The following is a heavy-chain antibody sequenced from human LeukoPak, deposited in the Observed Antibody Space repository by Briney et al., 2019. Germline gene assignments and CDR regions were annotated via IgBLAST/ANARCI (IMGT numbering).Heavy chain of an antibody. CDR2: INHSGST. CDR3: ARGRGYSRGYFDY. CDR1: GGSFSGYY. J-gene: IGHJ4*02. V-gene: IGHV4-34*01. Sequence: SETLSLTCAVYGGSFSGYYWSWIRQPPGKGLEWIGEINHSGSTNYNPSLKSRVTISVDTSKNQSSLKLSSVTAADTAVYYCARGRGYSRGYFDYWGQGTLVTVSS. D-gene: IGHD5-18*01.